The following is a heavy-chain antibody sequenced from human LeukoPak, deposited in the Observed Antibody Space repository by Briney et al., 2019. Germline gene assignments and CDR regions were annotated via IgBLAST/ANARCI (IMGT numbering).Heavy chain of an antibody. CDR1: GFTFSSYS. V-gene: IGHV3-21*01. J-gene: IGHJ3*02. D-gene: IGHD2-8*01. CDR3: ARDLMVPHDVFDT. CDR2: ISSSSSYI. Sequence: PGGSLRLSCAASGFTFSSYSMNWVRQAPGKGLEWVSSISSSSSYIYYADSVKGRFTISRDNAKNSLYQQMNSLRAEDTAVYYCARDLMVPHDVFDTWGQGTMVTVSS.